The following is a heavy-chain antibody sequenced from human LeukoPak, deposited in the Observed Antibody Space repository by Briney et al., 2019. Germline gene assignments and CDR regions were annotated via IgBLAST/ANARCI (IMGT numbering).Heavy chain of an antibody. V-gene: IGHV1-69*15. CDR1: GGTFTSYA. Sequence: SVKVSCKASGGTFTSYAITWVRQAPGQGLEWMGKIIPISGTTNYAQKFQGRVTFTADESTSTAYMELSSLRSEDTALYYCARKLRLGGNWFDPWGQGTLVTVSS. CDR3: ARKLRLGGNWFDP. CDR2: IIPISGTT. D-gene: IGHD1-26*01. J-gene: IGHJ5*02.